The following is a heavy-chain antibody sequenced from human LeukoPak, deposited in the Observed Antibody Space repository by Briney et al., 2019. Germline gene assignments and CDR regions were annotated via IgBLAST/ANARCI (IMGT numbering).Heavy chain of an antibody. CDR3: ASGDYFSGCWPYFDC. CDR1: GGSISSRRYY. V-gene: IGHV4-39*01. CDR2: IYYNGTT. Sequence: SETLSLTCTVSGGSISSRRYYWGWIRQPPGKGLEWIGTIYYNGTTYYNPSLKSRVAISIDTSKKQFSLKLESVTAEDTSVYYCASGDYFSGCWPYFDCWGQGTLVTVSS. D-gene: IGHD6-19*01. J-gene: IGHJ4*02.